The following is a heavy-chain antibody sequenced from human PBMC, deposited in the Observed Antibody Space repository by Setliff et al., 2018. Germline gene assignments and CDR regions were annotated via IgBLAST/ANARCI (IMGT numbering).Heavy chain of an antibody. J-gene: IGHJ6*03. CDR1: GYSFTSYW. Sequence: PGESLKISCKGSGYSFTSYWIGWVRQMPGKGLEWMGIIYPCDSDTRYSPSFQGQVTISADKSISTAYLQWSSLKASDTAMYYCAGQSMDGSAINYYMDVWGKGTTVTVSS. CDR3: AGQSMDGSAINYYMDV. CDR2: IYPCDSDT. D-gene: IGHD6-6*01. V-gene: IGHV5-51*01.